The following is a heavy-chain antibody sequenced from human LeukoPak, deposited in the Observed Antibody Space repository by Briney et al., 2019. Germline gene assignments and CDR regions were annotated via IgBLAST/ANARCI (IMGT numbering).Heavy chain of an antibody. CDR1: GYSFTSYW. V-gene: IGHV5-51*01. CDR3: VIGYSSGWYFDY. CDR2: IYPGGDSES. J-gene: IGHJ4*02. D-gene: IGHD6-19*01. Sequence: GESLKISCKGSGYSFTSYWIGWVRQMPGKGLEWMGIIYPGGDSESRYSPSFQGRITISADKSISTAYLQWSSLKASATAMFYCVIGYSSGWYFDYWREGTLVTVSS.